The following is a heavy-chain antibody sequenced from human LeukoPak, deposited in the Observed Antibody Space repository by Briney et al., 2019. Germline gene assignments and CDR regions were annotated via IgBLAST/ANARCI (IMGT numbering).Heavy chain of an antibody. J-gene: IGHJ6*03. Sequence: SETLSLTCTVSGGSISSSSYYWGWIRQPPGKGLEWIGSIYYSGSTYYNPSLKSRVTISVDTSKNQFSLQLNSVTPEDTAVYYCARDDLQLVRRLGGSTEYYYYYYMDVWGKGTTVTVSS. CDR3: ARDDLQLVRRLGGSTEYYYYYYMDV. CDR1: GGSISSSSYY. V-gene: IGHV4-39*02. D-gene: IGHD6-13*01. CDR2: IYYSGST.